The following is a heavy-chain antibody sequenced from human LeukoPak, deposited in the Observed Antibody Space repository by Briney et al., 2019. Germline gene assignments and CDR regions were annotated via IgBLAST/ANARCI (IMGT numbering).Heavy chain of an antibody. D-gene: IGHD1-26*01. V-gene: IGHV4-61*01. Sequence: SETLSLTCTVSGGSVSSGSYFWSWIRQPPGKGLEWIGCIYYSGSTNYNPSLKSRVTISKDTSKNQFSLELMSVTAADTAVYYCARGRGSYSTTIDYWGQGALVTVSS. CDR2: IYYSGST. CDR1: GGSVSSGSYF. CDR3: ARGRGSYSTTIDY. J-gene: IGHJ4*02.